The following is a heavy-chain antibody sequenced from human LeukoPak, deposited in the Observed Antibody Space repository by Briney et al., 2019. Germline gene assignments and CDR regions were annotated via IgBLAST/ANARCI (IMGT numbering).Heavy chain of an antibody. D-gene: IGHD6-19*01. V-gene: IGHV3-74*01. CDR1: GFTFSSYS. CDR2: INSDGSST. Sequence: GGSLRLSCAASGFTFSSYSMPWVRQAPGKGLVCVSPINSDGSSTSYADSVKGRFTISRDNAKNTLYLQMNSLRAEDTAVYYCARGLQWLGRHYGMDVWGQGTTVTVSS. J-gene: IGHJ6*02. CDR3: ARGLQWLGRHYGMDV.